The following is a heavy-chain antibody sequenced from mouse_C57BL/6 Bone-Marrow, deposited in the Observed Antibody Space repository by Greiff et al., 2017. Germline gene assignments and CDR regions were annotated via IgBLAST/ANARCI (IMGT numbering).Heavy chain of an antibody. J-gene: IGHJ2*01. CDR2: IWRGGST. CDR1: GFSLTSYG. V-gene: IGHV2-5*01. CDR3: AKKGRGRGYYFDY. Sequence: QVQLQQSGPGLVQPSQSLSITCTVSGFSLTSYGVHWVRQSPGKGLEWLGVIWRGGSTDYNAAFMSRLSITKDNSKSQVFFKMNSLQADDTAIYYCAKKGRGRGYYFDYWGQGTTLTVSS. D-gene: IGHD3-3*01.